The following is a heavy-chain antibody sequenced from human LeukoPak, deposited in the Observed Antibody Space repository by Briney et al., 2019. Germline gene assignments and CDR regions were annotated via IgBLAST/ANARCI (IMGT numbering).Heavy chain of an antibody. Sequence: QPGGSLRLSCAASGFTFSSYAMHWVRQAPGKGVEWVAVISYDGSNKYYADSVKGRFTISRDNSKNTLYLQMNSLRAEDTAVYYCARDLGRATYYGSGSYGDYWGQGTLVTVSS. CDR3: ARDLGRATYYGSGSYGDY. D-gene: IGHD3-10*01. V-gene: IGHV3-30-3*01. CDR1: GFTFSSYA. CDR2: ISYDGSNK. J-gene: IGHJ4*02.